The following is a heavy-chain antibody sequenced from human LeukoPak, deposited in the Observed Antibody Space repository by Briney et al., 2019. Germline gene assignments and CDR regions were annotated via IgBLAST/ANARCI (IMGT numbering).Heavy chain of an antibody. J-gene: IGHJ5*02. CDR2: IYYSGST. CDR3: ARCYSSSSYGWFDP. V-gene: IGHV4-39*07. Sequence: PSETLSLTYTVSGGSISSYYWGWIRQPPGKGLEWIGSIYYSGSTYYNPSLKSRVTISVDTSKNQFSLKLSSVTAADTAVYYCARCYSSSSYGWFDPWGQGTLVTVSS. CDR1: GGSISSYY. D-gene: IGHD6-6*01.